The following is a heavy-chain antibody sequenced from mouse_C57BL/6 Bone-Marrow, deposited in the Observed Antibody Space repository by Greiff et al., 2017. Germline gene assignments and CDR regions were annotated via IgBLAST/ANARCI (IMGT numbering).Heavy chain of an antibody. V-gene: IGHV3-6*01. J-gene: IGHJ2*01. CDR1: GYSITSGYY. CDR3: ARGGDVFDY. Sequence: ESGPGLVKPSQSLSLTCSVTGYSITSGYYWNWIRQFPGNKLEWMGYISYDGSNNYNPSLKNRISITRDTSKNQFFLKLNSVTTEDTATYRCARGGDVFDYWGQGTTLTVSA. CDR2: ISYDGSN.